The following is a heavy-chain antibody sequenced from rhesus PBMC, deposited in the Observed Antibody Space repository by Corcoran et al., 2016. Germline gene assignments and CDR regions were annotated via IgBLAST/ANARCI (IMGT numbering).Heavy chain of an antibody. J-gene: IGHJ6*01. Sequence: QVQLQESGPGVVKPSETLSLTCAVSGGSISDSYRWSWIRQPPGKGLEWIGYTYGSITRTNYNPSLKSRVTIAKDTSKKQFSLKLSSVTAADTAVYDCARVVWTGTLDSWGQGVVSTISS. CDR1: GGSISDSYR. D-gene: IGHD3-3*01. CDR2: TYGSITRT. CDR3: ARVVWTGTLDS. V-gene: IGHV4S10*01.